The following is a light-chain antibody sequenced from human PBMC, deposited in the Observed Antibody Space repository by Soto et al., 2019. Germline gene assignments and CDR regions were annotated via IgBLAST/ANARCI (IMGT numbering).Light chain of an antibody. V-gene: IGLV6-57*04. J-gene: IGLJ3*02. CDR3: QSYDSFNWV. Sequence: NFMLTQPHSVSESPAKTVTISCTRSSGSIASNYVQWYQQRPGSAPTTVIYEDNQRPSGVPDRFSGSIDTSSNSASLTISGLKTEDEADYYCQSYDSFNWVFGGGTKVTVL. CDR1: SGSIASNY. CDR2: EDN.